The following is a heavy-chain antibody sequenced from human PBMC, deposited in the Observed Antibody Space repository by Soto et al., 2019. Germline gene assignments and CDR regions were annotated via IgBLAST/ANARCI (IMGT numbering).Heavy chain of an antibody. CDR1: GFSLSTSGVG. V-gene: IGHV2-5*02. J-gene: IGHJ4*02. CDR3: AHRGYPHCLYCFDL. CDR2: IYWDDDK. D-gene: IGHD2-21*01. Sequence: QITLRESGPTLVKPTQTLTLTCTFSGFSLSTSGVGVGWIRQPPGKALEWLALIYWDDDKRYISFLKNRLTITKATSRNQVVLTFTNMDPVDTATYYCAHRGYPHCLYCFDLWGQGTLVTVSS.